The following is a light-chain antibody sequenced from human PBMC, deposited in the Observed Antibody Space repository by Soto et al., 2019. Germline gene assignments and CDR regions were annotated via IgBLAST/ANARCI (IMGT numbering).Light chain of an antibody. CDR2: DAS. V-gene: IGKV1-5*01. CDR3: KQHNSYPWT. Sequence: DTQMTQSPSTLSTSIRDRVTITCRASQSVSTWLAWYQEKPGKAPKLLIYDASTLESGVPSRFSGSGSGTGFTLTISSLQPDDFATYYCKQHNSYPWTFGQG. J-gene: IGKJ1*01. CDR1: QSVSTW.